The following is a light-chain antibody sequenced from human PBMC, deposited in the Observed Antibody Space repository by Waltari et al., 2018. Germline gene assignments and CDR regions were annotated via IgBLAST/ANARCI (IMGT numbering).Light chain of an antibody. CDR1: QSVRSY. CDR2: SAS. J-gene: IGKJ1*01. V-gene: IGKV3-11*01. Sequence: EIVLTQSPATLSLSPGEMATLSCKASQSVRSYLAWYQQKPGQAPRLLIYSASNRATGLPARFSGSGSGTDFTLTISSLEPEDFAVYYCQQRSNWPRTFGQGTKVEI. CDR3: QQRSNWPRT.